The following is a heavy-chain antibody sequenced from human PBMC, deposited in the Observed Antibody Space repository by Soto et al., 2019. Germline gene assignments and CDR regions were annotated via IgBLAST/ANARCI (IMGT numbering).Heavy chain of an antibody. D-gene: IGHD3-10*01. CDR2: FSTGGDGGAT. CDR3: AKNDNSGSGRQVFDY. V-gene: IGHV3-23*01. J-gene: IGHJ4*02. Sequence: PVGSLRLSCASSVVTFSSFSMSWVRQSPGKGLEWVSGFSTGGDGGATYYADSVKGRFTISRDNSKNTLFLQMNSLRAEDTAIYYCAKNDNSGSGRQVFDYWGQGALVNGSS. CDR1: VVTFSSFS.